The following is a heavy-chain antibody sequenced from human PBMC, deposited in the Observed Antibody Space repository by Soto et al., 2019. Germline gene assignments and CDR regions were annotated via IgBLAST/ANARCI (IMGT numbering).Heavy chain of an antibody. V-gene: IGHV3-23*01. CDR2: ISGSGGST. CDR1: GFTFSSYA. J-gene: IGHJ3*02. Sequence: GGSLRLSCAASGFTFSSYAMSWVRQAPGKGLEWVSAISGSGGSTYYADSVKGRFTISRDNSKNTLYLQMNSLRAEDTAVYYCAKIQVVVVPAAKGAFDIWGQGTMVTVSS. D-gene: IGHD2-2*01. CDR3: AKIQVVVVPAAKGAFDI.